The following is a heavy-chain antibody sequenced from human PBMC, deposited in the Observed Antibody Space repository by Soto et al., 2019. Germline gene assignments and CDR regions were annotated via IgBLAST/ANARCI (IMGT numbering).Heavy chain of an antibody. CDR1: GFSFSSYG. D-gene: IGHD1-26*01. V-gene: IGHV3-30*18. CDR2: ISYDESNR. Sequence: QVQLVESGGGVVQPGRSLRLSCAASGFSFSSYGMHWVRQAPGKGLEWVALISYDESNRYYADSVKGRFTISRDNSKNTLDLQMNSLRAEDTAVYYCAKDQIFRLRIVGVIRGPSDFDYWGQGTLVTVSS. J-gene: IGHJ4*02. CDR3: AKDQIFRLRIVGVIRGPSDFDY.